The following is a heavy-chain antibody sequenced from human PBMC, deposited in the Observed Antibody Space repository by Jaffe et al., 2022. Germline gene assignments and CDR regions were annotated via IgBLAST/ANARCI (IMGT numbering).Heavy chain of an antibody. CDR1: GGSISSSSYY. CDR2: IYYSGST. V-gene: IGHV4-39*01. Sequence: QLQLQESGPGLVKPSETLSLTCTVSGGSISSSSYYWGWIRQPPGKGLEWIGSIYYSGSTYYNPSLKSRVTISVDTSKNQFSLKLSSVTAADTAVYYCARLQQLNEYFQHWGQGTLVTVSS. CDR3: ARLQQLNEYFQH. D-gene: IGHD6-13*01. J-gene: IGHJ1*01.